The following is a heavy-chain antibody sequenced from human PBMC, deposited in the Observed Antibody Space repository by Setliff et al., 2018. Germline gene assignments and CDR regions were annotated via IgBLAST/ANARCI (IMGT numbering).Heavy chain of an antibody. D-gene: IGHD3-22*01. CDR2: IYTGGNT. CDR3: ARDANIVVVHNPYYFDF. CDR1: GFTVSSNY. V-gene: IGHV3-66*02. Sequence: GGSLRLSCAASGFTVSSNYMSWVRQAPGKGLEWVSVIYTGGNTYYADSVKGRFTISRDKSKNTLYLQMNSLRAEDTAVYYCARDANIVVVHNPYYFDFWGQGTLVTVSS. J-gene: IGHJ4*02.